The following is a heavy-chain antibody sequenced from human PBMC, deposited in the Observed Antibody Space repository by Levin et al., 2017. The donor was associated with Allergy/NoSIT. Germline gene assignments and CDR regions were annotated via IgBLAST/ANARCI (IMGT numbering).Heavy chain of an antibody. V-gene: IGHV3-48*01. Sequence: GESLKISCAVSGFTFSDYSMTWVRQAPGKGLEWVSYISGNGSDIYYADSVKGRFTISRDNARNSLFLQMNSLRAEYTAMYYCVIELDYWGQGALVTVSS. J-gene: IGHJ4*02. D-gene: IGHD2-15*01. CDR3: VIELDY. CDR1: GFTFSDYS. CDR2: ISGNGSDI.